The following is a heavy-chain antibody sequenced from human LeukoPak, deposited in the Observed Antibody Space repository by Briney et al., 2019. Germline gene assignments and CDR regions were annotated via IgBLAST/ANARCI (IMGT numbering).Heavy chain of an antibody. CDR3: ARDGSNYYYCGMDV. CDR2: TYYRSKRYN. J-gene: IGHJ6*02. CDR1: GDSVSSNSAA. V-gene: IGHV6-1*01. D-gene: IGHD3-10*01. Sequence: SQTLSLTCAISGDSVSSNSAAWNWIRQSPSRGLEWLGRTYYRSKRYNDYAVSVKSRITINRDTSKNHVSLQLNSVTPEDTAVYYCARDGSNYYYCGMDVWGQGTTVTVSS.